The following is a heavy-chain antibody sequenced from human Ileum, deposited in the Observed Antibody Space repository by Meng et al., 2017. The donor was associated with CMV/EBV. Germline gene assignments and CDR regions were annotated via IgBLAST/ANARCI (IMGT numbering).Heavy chain of an antibody. CDR3: ARDPGYDFWSGYYNYLGGMDV. Sequence: GESLKISCKGSGYTFTSYGISWVRQAPGQGLEWMGWISAYNGNTNYAQKLQGRVTMTTDTSTSTAYMELRSLRSDDTAVYYCARDPGYDFWSGYYNYLGGMDVWGQGTTVTVSS. CDR1: GYTFTSYG. D-gene: IGHD3-3*01. CDR2: ISAYNGNT. V-gene: IGHV1-18*01. J-gene: IGHJ6*02.